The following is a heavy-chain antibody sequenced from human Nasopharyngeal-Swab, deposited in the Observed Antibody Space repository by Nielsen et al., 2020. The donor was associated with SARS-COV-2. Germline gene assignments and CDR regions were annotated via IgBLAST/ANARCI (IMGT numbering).Heavy chain of an antibody. CDR2: ISSSGSTI. D-gene: IGHD2-2*01. CDR3: ARDAYPGYI. Sequence: GGSLRLSFAASGFTFSSYEMNWVRQAPGKGLEWVSYISSSGSTIYYAGSVKGRFTISRDNAKNSLYLKMNSLRAEDTAVYYCARDAYPGYIWGQGTMVTVSS. J-gene: IGHJ3*02. V-gene: IGHV3-48*03. CDR1: GFTFSSYE.